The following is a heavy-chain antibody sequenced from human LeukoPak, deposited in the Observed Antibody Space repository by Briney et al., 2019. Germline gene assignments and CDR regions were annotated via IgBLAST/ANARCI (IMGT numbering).Heavy chain of an antibody. V-gene: IGHV3-48*04. CDR1: GFTFSSYS. Sequence: GGSLRLSCAASGFTFSSYSMNWVRQAPGKGLEWVSYISSSGSTIYYADSVKGRFTISRDNAKNSLYLQMNSLRAEDTAIYYCAREDPGIAVAVDYWGQGTLVTVSS. CDR2: ISSSGSTI. J-gene: IGHJ4*02. D-gene: IGHD6-19*01. CDR3: AREDPGIAVAVDY.